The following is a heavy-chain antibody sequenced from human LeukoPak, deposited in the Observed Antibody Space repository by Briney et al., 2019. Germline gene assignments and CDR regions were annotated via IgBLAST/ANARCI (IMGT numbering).Heavy chain of an antibody. Sequence: GRSLRLSCAASGFTFYDYAMHWVRHAPGKGLEWVSGISWNSGSIGYADSVKGRFTISRDNAKNSLYLQMNSLRAEDTALYYCAKTPDGLRWSAEYFQHWGQGTLVTVSS. CDR3: AKTPDGLRWSAEYFQH. CDR2: ISWNSGSI. V-gene: IGHV3-9*01. J-gene: IGHJ1*01. CDR1: GFTFYDYA. D-gene: IGHD4-23*01.